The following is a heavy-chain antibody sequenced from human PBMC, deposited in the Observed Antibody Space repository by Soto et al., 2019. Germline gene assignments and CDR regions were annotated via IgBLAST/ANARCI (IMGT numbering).Heavy chain of an antibody. Sequence: QVQLQQWGAGLLKSSETLSLTCAVYGGSLSGYYWSWIRQPPGKALEWIGEINYSGNTNYNPSLKSRVTISVDTSKNPLFLNLSSVTAADTAMYYCARHHVRGRTIAGAAEFWGQGTLVTVSS. CDR2: INYSGNT. CDR3: ARHHVRGRTIAGAAEF. D-gene: IGHD1-26*01. J-gene: IGHJ4*02. V-gene: IGHV4-34*01. CDR1: GGSLSGYY.